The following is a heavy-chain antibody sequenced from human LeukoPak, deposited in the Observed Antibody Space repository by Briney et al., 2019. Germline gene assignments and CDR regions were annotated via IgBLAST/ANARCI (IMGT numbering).Heavy chain of an antibody. CDR2: IYYSGGT. J-gene: IGHJ4*02. V-gene: IGHV4-59*08. CDR1: GGSLSSHY. Sequence: PSATVSLTCTVSGGSLSSHYWSWIRQPPGKGLEWIGYIYYSGGTTYNPSLKNRVTISVDTSKNQCSLELSFLTAADTAVYYCARSPVVAATYYFDYWGQGTLVSVSS. CDR3: ARSPVVAATYYFDY. D-gene: IGHD2-15*01.